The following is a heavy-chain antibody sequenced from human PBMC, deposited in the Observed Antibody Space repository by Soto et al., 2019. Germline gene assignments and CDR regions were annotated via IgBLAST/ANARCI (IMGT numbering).Heavy chain of an antibody. CDR1: GGTFSSYA. V-gene: IGHV1-69*01. CDR2: IIPIFGTA. D-gene: IGHD2-2*01. Sequence: QVQLVQSGAEVKKPGSSVKVSCKASGGTFSSYAMSWVRQAPGQGLEWMGGIIPIFGTANYAQKFQGRVTITADESTSTAYMELSSLRSEDTAVYYCARAPPSSYQLLPSWFDPWGQGTLVTVSS. J-gene: IGHJ5*02. CDR3: ARAPPSSYQLLPSWFDP.